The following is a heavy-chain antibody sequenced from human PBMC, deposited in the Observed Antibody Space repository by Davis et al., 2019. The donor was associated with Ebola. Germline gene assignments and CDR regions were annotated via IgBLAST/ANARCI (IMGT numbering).Heavy chain of an antibody. J-gene: IGHJ6*03. D-gene: IGHD3-10*01. CDR1: GFTFSSYS. CDR3: ARERGAGSYGYYYYYMDV. CDR2: ISSSSSYI. V-gene: IGHV3-21*01. Sequence: GESLKISCAASGFTFSSYSMNWVRQAPGKGLEWVSSISSSSSYIYYADSVKGRFTISRDNAKNSLYLQMNSLRAEDTAVYYCARERGAGSYGYYYYYMDVWGKGTTVTVSS.